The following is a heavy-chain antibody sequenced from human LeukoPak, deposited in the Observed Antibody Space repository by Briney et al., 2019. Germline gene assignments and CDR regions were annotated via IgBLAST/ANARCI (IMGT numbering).Heavy chain of an antibody. D-gene: IGHD2-2*01. J-gene: IGHJ6*03. CDR2: ISYDGSNK. CDR3: ARDFRVDYYYYYMDV. CDR1: GFTFSSYA. V-gene: IGHV3-30-3*01. Sequence: GGSLRLSCAASGFTFSSYAMHWVRQAPGKGLEWVAVISYDGSNKYYADSVKGRFTISRDNSKNTLYLQMNSLRAEDTAVYYCARDFRVDYYYYYMDVWGKGTTVTVSS.